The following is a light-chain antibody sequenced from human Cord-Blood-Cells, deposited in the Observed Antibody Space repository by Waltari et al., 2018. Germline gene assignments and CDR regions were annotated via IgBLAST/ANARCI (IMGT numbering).Light chain of an antibody. CDR2: DVS. CDR1: SSDVGGYNS. V-gene: IGLV2-11*01. CDR3: CSYAGSYTWV. Sequence: QSALTQPRSVSGSPGQSVTIPCPGTSSDVGGYNSVSWYQQHPGKAPKLMIYDVSKRPSGVPDRFSGSKSGNTASLTISGLQAEDEADYYCCSYAGSYTWVFGGGTKLTVL. J-gene: IGLJ3*02.